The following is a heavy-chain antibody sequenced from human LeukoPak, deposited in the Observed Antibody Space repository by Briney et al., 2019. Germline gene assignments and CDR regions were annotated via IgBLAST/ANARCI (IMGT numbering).Heavy chain of an antibody. CDR3: AREGVVPAAYIDY. CDR2: ISSSGSTI. Sequence: PGGSLRLSCAASGFTFSSYEMNWVRQAPGKGLEWVSYISSSGSTIYYADSVKGRSTISRDNAKNSLYLQMNSLRAEDTAVYYCAREGVVPAAYIDYWGQGTLVTVSS. V-gene: IGHV3-48*03. J-gene: IGHJ4*02. CDR1: GFTFSSYE. D-gene: IGHD2-2*01.